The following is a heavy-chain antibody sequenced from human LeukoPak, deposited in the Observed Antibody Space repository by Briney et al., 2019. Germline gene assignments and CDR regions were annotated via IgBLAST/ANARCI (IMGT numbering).Heavy chain of an antibody. CDR3: ARTTGSGSMGKDYYYYGKDV. Sequence: ASVKVSCKASGYTFTGYYMHWVRQAPGQGLEWMGWINPNSGGTNYAQKFQGWVTMTRDTSISTAYMELSRLRSDDTGVYYCARTTGSGSMGKDYYYYGKDVCGKGTAVTVSA. D-gene: IGHD3-10*01. CDR1: GYTFTGYY. J-gene: IGHJ6*04. V-gene: IGHV1-2*04. CDR2: INPNSGGT.